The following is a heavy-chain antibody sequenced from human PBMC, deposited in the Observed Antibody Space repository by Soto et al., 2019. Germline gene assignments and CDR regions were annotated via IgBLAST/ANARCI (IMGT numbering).Heavy chain of an antibody. D-gene: IGHD2-21*02. V-gene: IGHV1-18*01. Sequence: RASVKVSCKASGYSFTTYGMTWVRQAPGQGLEWMGWISTDKGNTKYAQNFQSRATLTTDTSTSTAYMELRSLRSDDTAVYYCARDRDWNLDYWGQGTLVTVSS. J-gene: IGHJ4*02. CDR2: ISTDKGNT. CDR3: ARDRDWNLDY. CDR1: GYSFTTYG.